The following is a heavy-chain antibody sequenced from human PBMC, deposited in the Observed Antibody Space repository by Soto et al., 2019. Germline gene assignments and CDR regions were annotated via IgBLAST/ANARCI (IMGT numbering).Heavy chain of an antibody. V-gene: IGHV3-23*01. CDR1: GFTFSSYA. D-gene: IGHD5-18*01. CDR2: ISASAATT. J-gene: IGHJ4*02. Sequence: PGGSLRLSCAPSGFTFSSYAMSWVRQAPGKGLEWVSAISASAATTYYADSVKGRFTISRDNSKNTLYVQMNSLRVEDTAIYYCAKLGAYSTSAIDSWGQGAMVTVS. CDR3: AKLGAYSTSAIDS.